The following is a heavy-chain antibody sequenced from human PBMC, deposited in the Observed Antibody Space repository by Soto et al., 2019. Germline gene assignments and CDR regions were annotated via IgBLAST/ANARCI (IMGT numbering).Heavy chain of an antibody. CDR1: GYSFTSYW. CDR2: IYPGDSDT. CDR3: ARIRGPRITIFGVVNGMDV. V-gene: IGHV5-51*01. D-gene: IGHD3-3*01. Sequence: PGESLKISCKGSGYSFTSYWIGWVRQMPGKGLEWMGIIYPGDSDTRYSPSFQGQVTISADKSISTAYLQWSSLKASDTAMYYCARIRGPRITIFGVVNGMDVWGQGTTVTVSS. J-gene: IGHJ6*02.